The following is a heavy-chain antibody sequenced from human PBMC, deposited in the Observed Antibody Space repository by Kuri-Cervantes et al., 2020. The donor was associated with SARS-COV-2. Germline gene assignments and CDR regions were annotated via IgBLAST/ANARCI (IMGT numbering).Heavy chain of an antibody. J-gene: IGHJ4*02. D-gene: IGHD3-3*01. CDR2: ISYDGSNK. CDR1: GFTFSSYG. Sequence: GGSLRFSCAASGFTFSSYGMHWVRQAPGKGLEWVAVISYDGSNKYYADSVKGRFTISRDNSKNTLYLQMNSLRAEDTAVYYCTKTYYDSWSGYPGDYWGQGTLVTVSS. CDR3: TKTYYDSWSGYPGDY. V-gene: IGHV3-30*18.